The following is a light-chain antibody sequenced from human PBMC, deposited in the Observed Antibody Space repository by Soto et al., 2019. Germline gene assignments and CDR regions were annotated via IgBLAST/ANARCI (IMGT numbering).Light chain of an antibody. CDR1: SSDVGSYNF. CDR3: ISYAGSSTYL. CDR2: EVS. J-gene: IGLJ1*01. Sequence: QSVLTQPASVSGSPGQSITISCTGTSSDVGSYNFVSWYQHHPGKAPKLIIYEVSNRPSGVSNRFSGSKSGNTASLTISGLQADGEADYYCISYAGSSTYLFGSGTKVTVL. V-gene: IGLV2-14*01.